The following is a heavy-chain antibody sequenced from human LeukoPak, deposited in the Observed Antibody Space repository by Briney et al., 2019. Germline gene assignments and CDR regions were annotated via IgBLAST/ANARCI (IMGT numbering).Heavy chain of an antibody. CDR3: ASGYYDILTGYYTFDP. V-gene: IGHV4-34*01. D-gene: IGHD3-9*01. CDR1: GGSFSGYY. CDR2: INHSGST. Sequence: SETLSLTCAVYGGSFSGYYWSWIRQPPGKGLEWIGEINHSGSTNYNPSLKSRVTISVDTSKNQFSLKLSSVTAADTAVYYCASGYYDILTGYYTFDPWGQGTLVTVSS. J-gene: IGHJ5*02.